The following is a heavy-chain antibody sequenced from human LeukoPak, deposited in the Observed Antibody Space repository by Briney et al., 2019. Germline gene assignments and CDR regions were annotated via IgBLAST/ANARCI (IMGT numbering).Heavy chain of an antibody. CDR3: AREGGDGYNSMNFDY. D-gene: IGHD5-24*01. CDR2: IYSGGST. Sequence: GGSLRLSCAASGFAFSRYWMNWVRQAPGKGLEWVSVIYSGGSTYYADSVKGRFTISRDNSKNTLYLQMNSLRAEDTAVYYCAREGGDGYNSMNFDYWGQGTLVTVSS. V-gene: IGHV3-66*01. J-gene: IGHJ4*02. CDR1: GFAFSRYW.